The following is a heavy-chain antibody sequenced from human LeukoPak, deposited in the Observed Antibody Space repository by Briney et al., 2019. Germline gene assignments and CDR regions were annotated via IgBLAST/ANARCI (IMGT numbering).Heavy chain of an antibody. CDR3: AKDVPHNWFDT. CDR2: INSDGGGA. Sequence: GGSLRLSCAASGITFGNNWMHWVRQGPGKGLVWISRINSDGGGAIYADSVKGRFTVSRDNAENTLYLQMNSLRAEDTAVYYCAKDVPHNWFDTWGQGTLVTVSS. V-gene: IGHV3-74*01. J-gene: IGHJ5*02. CDR1: GITFGNNW.